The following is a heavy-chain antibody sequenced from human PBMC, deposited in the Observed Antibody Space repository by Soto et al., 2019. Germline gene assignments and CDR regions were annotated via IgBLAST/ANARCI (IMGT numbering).Heavy chain of an antibody. Sequence: PGESLKISCKGSGYSFTSYWIGWVRQMPGKGLEWMGIIYPGDSDTRYSPSFQGQVTISADKSISTAYLQWSRLKASDTAKYYCAIRPIAAAGYYCYGMVVWGEGTRVSVSS. CDR1: GYSFTSYW. CDR3: AIRPIAAAGYYCYGMVV. CDR2: IYPGDSDT. J-gene: IGHJ6*04. D-gene: IGHD6-13*01. V-gene: IGHV5-51*01.